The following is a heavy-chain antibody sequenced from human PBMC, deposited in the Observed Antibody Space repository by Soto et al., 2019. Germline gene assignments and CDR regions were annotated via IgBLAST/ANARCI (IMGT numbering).Heavy chain of an antibody. Sequence: SQTLSLTCAISGDSVSSNSAAWNWIRQSPSRGLEWLGRTYYRSKWYNDYALSVKSRITINPDTSKNQFSLRLNSVTPQDTAVYYCARAIDSSGYYYVPYYYYYYGMDGWGQGTTVTVSS. CDR1: GDSVSSNSAA. CDR2: TYYRSKWYN. J-gene: IGHJ6*02. V-gene: IGHV6-1*01. CDR3: ARAIDSSGYYYVPYYYYYYGMDG. D-gene: IGHD3-22*01.